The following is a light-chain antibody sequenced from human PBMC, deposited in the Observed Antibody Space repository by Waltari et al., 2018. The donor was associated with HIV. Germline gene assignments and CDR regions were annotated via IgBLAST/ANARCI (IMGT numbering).Light chain of an antibody. CDR2: TNN. V-gene: IGLV1-47*01. CDR3: ATWDDSLNGWA. CDR1: KSNIGDNY. J-gene: IGLJ3*02. Sequence: QSVMTQPPSASGTPGQGVTISCSGSKSNIGDNYVYWYQQLPGKAPKLLIETNNRGAAGVPDRFSGSKSGTSASLAISGRRSDDEADYYCATWDDSLNGWAFGGGTKLTVL.